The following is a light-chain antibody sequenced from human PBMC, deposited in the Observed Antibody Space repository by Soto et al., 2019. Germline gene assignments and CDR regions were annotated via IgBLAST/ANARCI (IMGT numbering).Light chain of an antibody. CDR2: DVS. CDR1: SSDVGDYNY. V-gene: IGLV2-14*03. CDR3: SSYTRSSTLHVV. J-gene: IGLJ2*01. Sequence: QSVLTQPASVSGSPGQSITISCTGTSSDVGDYNYVSWYQQHPGKAPKLMIYDVSNRPSGVSNRFSGSKSGNTASLTISGLQAEDEADYYCSSYTRSSTLHVVFGGGTKLTVL.